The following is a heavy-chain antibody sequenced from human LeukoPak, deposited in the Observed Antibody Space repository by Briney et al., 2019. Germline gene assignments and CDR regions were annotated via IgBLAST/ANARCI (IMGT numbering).Heavy chain of an antibody. CDR2: ISSSGSTI. CDR3: ASGNYDSSGYSRDY. J-gene: IGHJ4*02. Sequence: GGSLRLSCAASGFTFSDYYMSWIRQAPGKGLEGVSYISSSGSTIYYADSVKGRFTISRDNAKNSLYLQMNSLRAEDTAVYYCASGNYDSSGYSRDYWGQGTLVTVSS. D-gene: IGHD3-22*01. CDR1: GFTFSDYY. V-gene: IGHV3-11*01.